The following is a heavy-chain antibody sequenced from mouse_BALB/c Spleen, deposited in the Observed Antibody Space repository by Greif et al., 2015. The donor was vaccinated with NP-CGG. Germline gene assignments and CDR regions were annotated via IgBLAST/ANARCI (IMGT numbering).Heavy chain of an antibody. J-gene: IGHJ4*01. CDR2: INPSNGRT. V-gene: IGHV1S81*02. CDR1: GYTFTSYW. Sequence: QVQLQQSGAELVKPGASVKLSCKASGYTFTSYWMHWVKQRPGQGLEWIGEINPSNGRTNYNEKFKSKATLTVDKSSSTAYMQLSSLTSEDSAVYYCARSGLLPYAMDYWGQGTSVTVSS. CDR3: ARSGLLPYAMDY. D-gene: IGHD3-1*01.